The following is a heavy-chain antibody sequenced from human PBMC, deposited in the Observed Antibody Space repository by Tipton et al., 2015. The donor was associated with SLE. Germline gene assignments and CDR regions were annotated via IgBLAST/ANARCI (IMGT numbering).Heavy chain of an antibody. CDR3: AKEQWYEVFDY. J-gene: IGHJ4*02. D-gene: IGHD6-19*01. Sequence: SLRLSCAASGFTFNTYSMNWVRQAPGKGLEWVSTISGGYGNTDYADSVKGRFTISRDDSKNTLYLQMNSLGADDTAVYYCAKEQWYEVFDYWGQGTLVTVSS. CDR2: ISGGYGNT. V-gene: IGHV3-23*01. CDR1: GFTFNTYS.